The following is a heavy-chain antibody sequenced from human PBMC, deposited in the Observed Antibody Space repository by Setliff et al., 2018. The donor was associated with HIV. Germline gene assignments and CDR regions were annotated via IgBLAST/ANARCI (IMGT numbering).Heavy chain of an antibody. D-gene: IGHD1-26*01. CDR1: GYTFSNYG. V-gene: IGHV1-18*01. CDR2: ITSYNGNT. CDR3: ARDHHSGRGSNFPWYSDL. J-gene: IGHJ2*01. Sequence: EASVKVSCKASGYTFSNYGITWVRQAPGQGLEWMGWITSYNGNTNYAKKFKGRVTMTTDTSTSIAYMELKSLRSEDTAVYYCARDHHSGRGSNFPWYSDLWGRGTLVTAPQ.